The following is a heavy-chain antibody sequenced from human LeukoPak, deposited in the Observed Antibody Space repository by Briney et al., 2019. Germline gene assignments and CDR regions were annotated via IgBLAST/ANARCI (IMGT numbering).Heavy chain of an antibody. D-gene: IGHD3-10*01. J-gene: IGHJ5*02. CDR3: ARTFGELPHWFDP. V-gene: IGHV1-3*01. CDR2: INAGNGNT. CDR1: GYTFTSYA. Sequence: ASVKVSCKASGYTFTSYAMHWVRQAPGQRLEWMGWINAGNGNTKYSQKFQSRVTITRDTSASTAYMELSSLRSEDTAVYYCARTFGELPHWFDPWGQGTLVTVSS.